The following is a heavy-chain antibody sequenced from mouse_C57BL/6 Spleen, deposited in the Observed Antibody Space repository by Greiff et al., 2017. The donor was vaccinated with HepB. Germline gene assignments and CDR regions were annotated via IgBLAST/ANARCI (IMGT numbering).Heavy chain of an antibody. V-gene: IGHV1-4*01. CDR3: GGGGGFAY. J-gene: IGHJ3*01. Sequence: VQLQQSGAELARPGASVKMSCKASGYTFTSYTMHWVKQRPGQGLEWIGYINPSSGYTKYNQKFKDKATLTADKSSSTAYMQLRSLTSEDSAVYYWGGGGGFAYWGQGTLVTVSA. CDR1: GYTFTSYT. CDR2: INPSSGYT.